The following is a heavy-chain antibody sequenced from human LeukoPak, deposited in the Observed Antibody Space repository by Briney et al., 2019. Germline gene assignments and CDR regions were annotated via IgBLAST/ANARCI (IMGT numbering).Heavy chain of an antibody. D-gene: IGHD2-21*02. CDR3: ARVGCGGDCYPAHDAFDI. V-gene: IGHV3-53*04. J-gene: IGHJ3*02. CDR1: GFTVSSNY. CDR2: IYSGGST. Sequence: GGSLRLSCAASGFTVSSNYMSWVRQAPGKGLEWFSVIYSGGSTYYADSVKGRFTISRHNSKNTLYLQMNSLRAEDTAVYYCARVGCGGDCYPAHDAFDIWGQGTMVTVSS.